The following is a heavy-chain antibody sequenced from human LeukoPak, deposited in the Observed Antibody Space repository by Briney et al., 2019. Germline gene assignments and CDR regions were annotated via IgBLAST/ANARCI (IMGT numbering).Heavy chain of an antibody. V-gene: IGHV4-4*07. CDR3: ARGYDFQNFDY. D-gene: IGHD3-3*01. J-gene: IGHJ4*02. CDR1: GGSISSFY. CDR2: IYTSGNT. Sequence: PSETLSLTCTVSGGSISSFYWSWIRQPAGKGLEWIGRIYTSGNTNYNPSLKSRVTMSVDTSKNQFSLKLSSVTAADTAVYYCARGYDFQNFDYWGQGTLVTVSS.